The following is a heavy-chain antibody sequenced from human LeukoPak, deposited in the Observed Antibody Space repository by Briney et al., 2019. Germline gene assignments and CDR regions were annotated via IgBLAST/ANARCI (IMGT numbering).Heavy chain of an antibody. CDR1: GFTFSSYG. CDR2: IYSGGST. V-gene: IGHV3-NL1*01. Sequence: GGSLRLSCAASGFTFSSYGMHWVRQAPGRGLEWVSVIYSGGSTYYADSVKGRFTISRDNSKNTLYLQMNSLRAEDTAVYYCARARIWELLRGYFDYWGQGTLVTVSS. CDR3: ARARIWELLRGYFDY. J-gene: IGHJ4*02. D-gene: IGHD1-26*01.